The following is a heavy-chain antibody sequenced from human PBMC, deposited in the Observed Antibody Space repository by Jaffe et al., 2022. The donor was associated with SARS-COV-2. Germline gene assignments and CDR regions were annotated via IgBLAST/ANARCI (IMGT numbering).Heavy chain of an antibody. J-gene: IGHJ4*02. CDR2: SWYDGSAE. D-gene: IGHD3-22*01. Sequence: QVQLVESGGGVVQPGASLRLACAASGFSISNYEIHWVRQAPGKGLEWVSLSWYDGSAEYYADSVKGRFSISRDNGKNTMYLQMNSLRAEDTALYYCAREVGDDSRGFYYEHFDHWGQGTPVTVSS. V-gene: IGHV3-33*01. CDR3: AREVGDDSRGFYYEHFDH. CDR1: GFSISNYE.